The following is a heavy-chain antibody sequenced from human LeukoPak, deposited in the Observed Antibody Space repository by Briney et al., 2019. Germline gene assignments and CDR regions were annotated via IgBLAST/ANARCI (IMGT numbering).Heavy chain of an antibody. CDR2: IYYSGST. CDR3: ARDFYRGGLDV. D-gene: IGHD3-16*02. CDR1: GGSISSYY. J-gene: IGHJ6*02. V-gene: IGHV4-59*01. Sequence: SETLSLTCTVSGGSISSYYWSWIQQPPGKGLEWIGYIYYSGSTNYNPSLKSRVTISVDTSKNQFSLKLSSVTAADTAVYYCARDFYRGGLDVWGQGTTVTVSS.